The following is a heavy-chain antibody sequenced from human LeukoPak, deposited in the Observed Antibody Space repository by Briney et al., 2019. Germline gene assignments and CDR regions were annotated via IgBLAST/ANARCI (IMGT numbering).Heavy chain of an antibody. V-gene: IGHV3-21*01. D-gene: IGHD1-1*01. CDR3: ARESTEERPGY. Sequence: GGSLRLSCTASGFTFSSYSLNWVRQAPGKGLEWVSSVSTGSNYIYYADSVKGRFTISIDNDKNSLYLQMNSLRVEDTAVYYCARESTEERPGYWGQGTRVTVSS. CDR1: GFTFSSYS. J-gene: IGHJ4*02. CDR2: VSTGSNYI.